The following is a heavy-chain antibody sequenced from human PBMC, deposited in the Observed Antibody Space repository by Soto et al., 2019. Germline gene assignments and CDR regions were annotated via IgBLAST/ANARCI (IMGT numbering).Heavy chain of an antibody. V-gene: IGHV3-33*01. CDR2: IWYDGSNK. Sequence: GGSLRLSCAASGFTFSSYGMHWVRQAPGKGLEWVAVIWYDGSNKYYADSVKGRFTISRDNSKNTLYLQMNSLRAEDTAVYYCARDHYVEGVVVIDYWGQGTLVTVSS. J-gene: IGHJ4*02. D-gene: IGHD2-21*01. CDR3: ARDHYVEGVVVIDY. CDR1: GFTFSSYG.